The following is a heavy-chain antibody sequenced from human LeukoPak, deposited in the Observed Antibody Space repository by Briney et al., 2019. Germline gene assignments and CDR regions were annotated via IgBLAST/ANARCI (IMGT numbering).Heavy chain of an antibody. D-gene: IGHD6-19*01. V-gene: IGHV3-74*01. CDR2: INSDGSST. J-gene: IGHJ4*02. Sequence: PGGSLRLSCAASGFTFSSYWMHWVRQAPGKGLVWVSRINSDGSSTSYADSVKGRFTISRDNAKNTLYLQMNSLRAEDTGVYYCAKRSAESSGYFDYWGQGTLVTVSS. CDR3: AKRSAESSGYFDY. CDR1: GFTFSSYW.